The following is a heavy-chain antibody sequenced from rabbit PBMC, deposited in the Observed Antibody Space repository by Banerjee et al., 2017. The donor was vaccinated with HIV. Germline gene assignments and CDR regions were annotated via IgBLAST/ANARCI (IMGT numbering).Heavy chain of an antibody. CDR2: IYAGSGST. D-gene: IGHD4-1*01. V-gene: IGHV1S40*01. CDR3: ARGIVVSGVDL. CDR1: GFTISSSYY. J-gene: IGHJ4*01. Sequence: QSLEESGGDLVQPEGSLALTCKASGFTISSSYYMCWVRQAPGKGLEWIGCIYAGSGSTWYASWAKGRFTISKTSSTTVTLQMTSLTAADTATYFCARGIVVSGVDLWGPGPLVTVS.